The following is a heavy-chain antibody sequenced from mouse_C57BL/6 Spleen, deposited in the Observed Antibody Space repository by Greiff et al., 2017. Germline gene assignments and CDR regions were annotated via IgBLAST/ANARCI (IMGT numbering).Heavy chain of an antibody. D-gene: IGHD2-4*01. CDR1: GYAFTNYL. CDR3: ARLCDYGVGAY. CDR2: INPGSGGT. Sequence: QVQLQQSGAELVRPGTSVKVSCKASGYAFTNYLIEWVKQRPGQGLEWIGVINPGSGGTNYNEKFKGKATLTADKSSSTAYMQLSSLTSEDSAVYFCARLCDYGVGAYWGQGTLVTVSA. J-gene: IGHJ3*01. V-gene: IGHV1-54*01.